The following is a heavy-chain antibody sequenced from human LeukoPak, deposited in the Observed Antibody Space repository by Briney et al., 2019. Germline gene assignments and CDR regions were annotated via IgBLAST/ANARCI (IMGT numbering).Heavy chain of an antibody. CDR1: VGSISSSSYC. D-gene: IGHD5-18*01. V-gene: IGHV4-39*01. CDR3: ARHSVVYSYESPYDY. J-gene: IGHJ4*02. CDR2: IYYSGST. Sequence: PPETLSLTCTVSVGSISSSSYCWGWIRQPPGKGLEWIGRIYYSGSTYYNPSLKSRVTISVDTSKNQFSLKLSSVTAADTAVYYCARHSVVYSYESPYDYWGQGTLVTVSS.